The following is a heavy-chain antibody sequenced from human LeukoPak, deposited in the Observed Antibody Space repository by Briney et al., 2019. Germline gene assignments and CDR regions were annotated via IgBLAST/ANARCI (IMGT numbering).Heavy chain of an antibody. Sequence: GGSLRLSCAASGFTFDDYAMHWVRQGPGKSLEWVSLINENGDIAYYGDSVRGRFTVSRDNAKNSLYLQMNSLTTEDTALYYCAKARWEPNFDYWGQGTLVSVSS. CDR2: INENGDIA. J-gene: IGHJ4*02. V-gene: IGHV3-43*02. CDR3: AKARWEPNFDY. CDR1: GFTFDDYA. D-gene: IGHD1-26*01.